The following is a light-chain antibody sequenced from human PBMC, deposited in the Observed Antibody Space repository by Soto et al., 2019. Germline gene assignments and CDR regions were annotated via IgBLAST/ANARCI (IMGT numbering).Light chain of an antibody. CDR1: QSINTW. V-gene: IGKV1-5*03. Sequence: DIQMTQSPSTLSASVGDRVTITCRASQSINTWLAWYQQKPGKAPKLLIYKASSLGSGVPSRFSGCWSGTEFNLTISSLQPDDFAIYYCQQYNSHSSYTFGQGTKLEIK. CDR3: QQYNSHSSYT. CDR2: KAS. J-gene: IGKJ2*01.